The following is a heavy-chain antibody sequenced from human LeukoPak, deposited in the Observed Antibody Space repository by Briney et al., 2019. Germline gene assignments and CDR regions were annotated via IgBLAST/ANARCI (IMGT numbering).Heavy chain of an antibody. CDR2: ISSDGGTT. Sequence: GGSLRLSCAASGFTFSSYGIHWVRQAPGKGLEWVVVISSDGGTTYYADSVKGRFTISRDNSKNTLYVQMNSLRAEDTAVYYCARDPPYGSLFDYWGQGTLVTVSS. CDR1: GFTFSSYG. D-gene: IGHD4-17*01. J-gene: IGHJ4*02. V-gene: IGHV3-30*03. CDR3: ARDPPYGSLFDY.